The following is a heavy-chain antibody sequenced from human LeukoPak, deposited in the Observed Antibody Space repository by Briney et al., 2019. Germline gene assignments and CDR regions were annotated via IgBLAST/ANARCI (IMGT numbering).Heavy chain of an antibody. D-gene: IGHD3-10*01. CDR1: GFTFSNYW. V-gene: IGHV3-7*01. CDR2: IKQDGSEK. J-gene: IGHJ4*02. CDR3: ASGVHYFDY. Sequence: GGSLRLSCAASGFTFSNYWMSWVRQAPGKGLEWVANIKQDGSEKYYVDSVKGRFTISRDHAKNSLYLQMNSLRAEDTAVYYCASGVHYFDYWGQGTLVTVSS.